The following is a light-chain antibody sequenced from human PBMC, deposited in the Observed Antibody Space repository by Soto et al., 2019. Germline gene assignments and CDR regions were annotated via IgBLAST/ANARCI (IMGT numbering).Light chain of an antibody. Sequence: QSLLTQPSSLSGSPGQSITISCTGNSNAVGGYNYVSWYQQHPGKAPKLMIYDVSNRPSGVSNRFSGSKSGNTASLTISGLQAEDEADYYCSSYTSSSTYVFGTGTKVTVL. CDR1: SNAVGGYNY. CDR2: DVS. J-gene: IGLJ1*01. CDR3: SSYTSSSTYV. V-gene: IGLV2-14*01.